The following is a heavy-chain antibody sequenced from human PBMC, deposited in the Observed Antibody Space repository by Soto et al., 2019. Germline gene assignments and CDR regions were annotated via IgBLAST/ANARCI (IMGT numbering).Heavy chain of an antibody. CDR3: ARDSSSWDRANWCDP. V-gene: IGHV1-18*01. D-gene: IGHD6-13*01. CDR1: GYTFTSYG. Sequence: QVQLVQSGAEVKKPGASVKVSCKASGYTFTSYGISWVRQAPGQGLEWMGWISAYNGNTNYAQKLQGRVTMTTDTSTSTAYRERRGRGSDDTAVYYCARDSSSWDRANWCDPWGQGTLVTVSS. CDR2: ISAYNGNT. J-gene: IGHJ5*02.